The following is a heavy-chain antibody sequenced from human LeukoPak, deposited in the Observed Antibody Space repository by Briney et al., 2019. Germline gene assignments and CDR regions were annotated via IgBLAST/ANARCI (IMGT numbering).Heavy chain of an antibody. CDR1: GFTFNTYA. Sequence: GGSLRLSCAASGFTFNTYAMTWVRQAPGKGLEWVSSISASGGNTYYPDSVKGRFTISRDNTKNALYLQMNSLRAEDAAVYYCAKGSPHRYSSSWPSNFDSWGQGTLVTVSS. CDR2: ISASGGNT. D-gene: IGHD6-13*01. V-gene: IGHV3-23*01. CDR3: AKGSPHRYSSSWPSNFDS. J-gene: IGHJ4*02.